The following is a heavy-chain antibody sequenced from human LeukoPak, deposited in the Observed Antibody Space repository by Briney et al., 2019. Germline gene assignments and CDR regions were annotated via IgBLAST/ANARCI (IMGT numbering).Heavy chain of an antibody. D-gene: IGHD6-19*01. CDR2: ISYDGSNK. J-gene: IGHJ4*02. CDR1: GFTFSSYA. Sequence: GGSLRLSCAASGFTFSSYAMHWVRQAPGKGLEWVAVISYDGSNKYDADSVKGRFTISRDNSKNTLYLQMNSLRAEDTAVYYCAKIPSIAVAGLFDYWGQGTLVTVSS. CDR3: AKIPSIAVAGLFDY. V-gene: IGHV3-30-3*02.